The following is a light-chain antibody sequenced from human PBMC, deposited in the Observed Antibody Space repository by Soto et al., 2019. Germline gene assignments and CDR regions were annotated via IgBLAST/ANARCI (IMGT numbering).Light chain of an antibody. V-gene: IGKV3-20*01. CDR2: GAS. Sequence: EIVLTQSPGTLSLSPGDRATLSCRASQSVSSNFLAWYQQKPGQAPRLLIYGASIRATGIPDRFSGSGSGKDFTLTIRRLEPEDVAMYLCHQYGSSPRTFGQGTKVEIK. CDR1: QSVSSNF. J-gene: IGKJ1*01. CDR3: HQYGSSPRT.